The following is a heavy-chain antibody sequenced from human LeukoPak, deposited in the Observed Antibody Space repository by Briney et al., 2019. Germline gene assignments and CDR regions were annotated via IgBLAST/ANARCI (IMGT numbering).Heavy chain of an antibody. Sequence: GASVKVSCKASGGTFSSYAISWVRQAPGQGLEWMGRIIPILGTANYAQKFQGRVTITTDESTSTAYMELSSLRSEDTAVYYCAGSSQAARHDFWSGYYYYYYYYMDVWGKGTTVTVSS. V-gene: IGHV1-69*11. CDR3: AGSSQAARHDFWSGYYYYYYYYMDV. CDR1: GGTFSSYA. J-gene: IGHJ6*03. CDR2: IIPILGTA. D-gene: IGHD3-3*01.